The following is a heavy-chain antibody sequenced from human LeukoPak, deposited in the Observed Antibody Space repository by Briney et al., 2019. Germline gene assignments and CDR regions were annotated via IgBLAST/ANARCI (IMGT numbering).Heavy chain of an antibody. J-gene: IGHJ3*02. CDR2: IYYSGST. D-gene: IGHD3-22*01. V-gene: IGHV4-30-4*01. Sequence: SETLSLTCTVSGGSISSGDYSWSWIRQPPGKGLEWIGYIYYSGSTYYNPSLKSRVTISVDTSKNQFSLKLSSVTAADTAVYYCARVKYYYDSSGTPDAFDIWGQGTMVTVSS. CDR1: GGSISSGDYS. CDR3: ARVKYYYDSSGTPDAFDI.